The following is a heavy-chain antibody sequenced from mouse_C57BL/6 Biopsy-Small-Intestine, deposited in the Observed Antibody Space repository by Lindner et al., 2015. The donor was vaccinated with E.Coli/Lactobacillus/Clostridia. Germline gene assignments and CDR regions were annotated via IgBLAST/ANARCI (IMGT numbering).Heavy chain of an antibody. CDR3: ARDAIADVGGEDFDY. J-gene: IGHJ4*01. Sequence: SVKVSCKTSGYTFSNFYIHWVRQAPGQGLEWMGLINADDAWTSSTQDLQGRVTMTRDTSTSTVYMELSSLRSDDSGVYYCARDAIADVGGEDFDYWGQGTLVTVSS. CDR1: GYTFSNFY. V-gene: IGHV1-59*01. D-gene: IGHD1-1*02. CDR2: INADDAWT.